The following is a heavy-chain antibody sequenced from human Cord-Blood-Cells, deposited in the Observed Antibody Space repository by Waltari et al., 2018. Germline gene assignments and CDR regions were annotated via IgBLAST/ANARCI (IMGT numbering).Heavy chain of an antibody. J-gene: IGHJ4*02. CDR2: INHSGST. V-gene: IGHV4-34*01. CDR1: GGSFSGYY. D-gene: IGHD2-2*03. CDR3: ARSKSGGYCSSTSCYSLDY. Sequence: QVQLQQWGAGLLKPSETLSLTCAVYGGSFSGYYWSWIRQPPGKGLEWNGEINHSGSTNYNPSPKSRVTISVDTSKNQFSLKLSSVTAADTAVYYCARSKSGGYCSSTSCYSLDYWGQGTLVTVSS.